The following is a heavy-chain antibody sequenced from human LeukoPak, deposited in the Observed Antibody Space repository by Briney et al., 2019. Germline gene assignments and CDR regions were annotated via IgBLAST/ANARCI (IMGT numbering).Heavy chain of an antibody. CDR3: AKRAYGDYVGLYYFDY. D-gene: IGHD4-17*01. V-gene: IGHV3-23*01. J-gene: IGHJ4*02. Sequence: PGRSLRLSCAASGXTFSSYAMSWARQAPGKGREWVSAISGSGGSTYYADSVKGRFTISRDNSKNTLYLQMNSLRAEDTAVYYCAKRAYGDYVGLYYFDYWGQGTLVTVSS. CDR2: ISGSGGST. CDR1: GXTFSSYA.